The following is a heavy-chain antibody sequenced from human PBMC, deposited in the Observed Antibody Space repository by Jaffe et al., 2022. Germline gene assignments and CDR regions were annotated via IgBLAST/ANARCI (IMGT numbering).Heavy chain of an antibody. V-gene: IGHV3-30*18. D-gene: IGHD1-26*01. CDR3: AKDPTGANWYFDL. Sequence: QVQLVESGGGVVQPGRSLRLSCAASGFTFSSYGMHWVRQAPGKGLEWVAVISYDGSNKYYADSVKGRFTISRDNSKNTLYLQMNSLRAEDTAVYYCAKDPTGANWYFDLWGRGTLVTVSS. J-gene: IGHJ2*01. CDR1: GFTFSSYG. CDR2: ISYDGSNK.